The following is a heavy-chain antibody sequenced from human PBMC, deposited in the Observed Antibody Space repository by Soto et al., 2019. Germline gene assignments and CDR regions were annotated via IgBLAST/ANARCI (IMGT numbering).Heavy chain of an antibody. CDR1: GGAVSSGTYY. Sequence: VSGGAVSSGTYYWSWIRQPPGKGLEWIGHIYFTGSTNYNPSLKSRVTMSLDTSRNQFSLKLSSVTAADTAVYYCTRGPPRVQWFDPWGLGTLVTVSS. CDR3: TRGPPRVQWFDP. J-gene: IGHJ5*02. CDR2: IYFTGST. V-gene: IGHV4-61*01.